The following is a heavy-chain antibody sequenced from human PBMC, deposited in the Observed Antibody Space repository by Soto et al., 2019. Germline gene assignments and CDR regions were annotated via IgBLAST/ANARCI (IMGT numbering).Heavy chain of an antibody. J-gene: IGHJ3*02. CDR3: GALGYHDSSGDALDI. CDR2: ISGSGRTA. CDR1: GLTFSTYA. D-gene: IGHD3-22*01. V-gene: IGHV3-23*01. Sequence: EVQLLESGGGLEQPGGSLRLSCAASGLTFSTYAMTWVRQAPGKGLEWVSGISGSGRTAHYSDSVKGRFITSRDNSKDTLYLQMRSLGVDDSAVYYCGALGYHDSSGDALDIWGQGTSVTVSS.